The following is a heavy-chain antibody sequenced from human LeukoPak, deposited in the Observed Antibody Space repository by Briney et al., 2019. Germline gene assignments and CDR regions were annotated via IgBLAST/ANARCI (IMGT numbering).Heavy chain of an antibody. CDR1: GFTFSSYA. J-gene: IGHJ6*02. CDR3: AVFRGYFNAMDV. CDR2: INGGGYTT. D-gene: IGHD3-16*01. V-gene: IGHV3-23*01. Sequence: PGGSLRLSCAASGFTFSSYAMSWVRQAPGKGLEWVSAINGGGYTTYYADSVKGRFTISRDSSKNTLYLQMNSLRAEDTAVYYCAVFRGYFNAMDVWGQGTTVTVSS.